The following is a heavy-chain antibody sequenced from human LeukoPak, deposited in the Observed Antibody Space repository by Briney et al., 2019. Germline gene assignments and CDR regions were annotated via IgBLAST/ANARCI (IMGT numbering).Heavy chain of an antibody. CDR3: AKRTSYSGSYPHFDY. J-gene: IGHJ4*02. V-gene: IGHV3-23*01. CDR2: ISDDGVST. CDR1: GFTFSSYG. D-gene: IGHD1-26*01. Sequence: GGSLRLSCVASGFTFSSYGMIWVRQAPGRGLEWVSSISDDGVSTYYADSVRGRFTISRDDSKNTFYLQMNNLRAEDTALYYCAKRTSYSGSYPHFDYWGQGTLVTVSS.